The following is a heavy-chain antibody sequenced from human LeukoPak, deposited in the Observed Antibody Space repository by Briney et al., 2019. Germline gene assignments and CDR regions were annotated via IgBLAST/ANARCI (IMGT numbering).Heavy chain of an antibody. CDR1: GFTFSSYS. Sequence: GGSLRLSCAASGFTFSSYSMNWVRQAPGKGLEWVSSISSSSYIYYADSVKGRFTISRDNAKNSLYLQMNSLGAEDTAVYYCASGSYYDSEGDYWGQGTLVTVSS. J-gene: IGHJ4*02. CDR2: ISSSSYI. V-gene: IGHV3-21*01. D-gene: IGHD1-26*01. CDR3: ASGSYYDSEGDY.